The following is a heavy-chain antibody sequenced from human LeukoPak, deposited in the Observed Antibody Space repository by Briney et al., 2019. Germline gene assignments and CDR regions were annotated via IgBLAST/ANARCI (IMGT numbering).Heavy chain of an antibody. CDR3: AINPTSSSWRPFDY. CDR2: IIPIFGTA. V-gene: IGHV1-69*06. D-gene: IGHD6-13*01. CDR1: GGTFSSYA. J-gene: IGHJ4*02. Sequence: SVKVSCKASGGTFSSYAISWVRQAPGQGLEWMGGIIPIFGTANYAQKFQGRVTITADKSTSTAYMELSSLRSEDTAVYYCAINPTSSSWRPFDYWGQGTLVTVSS.